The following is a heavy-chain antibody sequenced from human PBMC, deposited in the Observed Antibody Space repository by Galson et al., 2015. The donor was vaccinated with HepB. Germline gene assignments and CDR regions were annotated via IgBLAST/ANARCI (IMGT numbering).Heavy chain of an antibody. V-gene: IGHV3-11*01. D-gene: IGHD6-25*01. J-gene: IGHJ5*02. CDR3: ARAALGWFDP. CDR2: ISSSGNTI. CDR1: GITFSDYY. Sequence: CAASGITFSDYYMIWIRQAPGKGLEWISYISSSGNTIYYADSVKGRFTISRDNAKNSLYLQMNSLRAEDTAVYYCARAALGWFDPWGQGTLVTVSS.